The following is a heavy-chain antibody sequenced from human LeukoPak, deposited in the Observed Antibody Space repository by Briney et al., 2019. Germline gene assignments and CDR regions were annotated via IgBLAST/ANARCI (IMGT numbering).Heavy chain of an antibody. Sequence: PGGSLRLSCAASGFSFSDYGMHWVRQAPGKGLEWVAVISYDGSDKYYADSVKGRFTISRDNSKNTLYLQMNSLRPEDAAMYYCAKVYYGMLRGVAKAYYYYGMDVWGQGTTVTVSS. J-gene: IGHJ6*02. CDR1: GFSFSDYG. D-gene: IGHD3-10*01. V-gene: IGHV3-30*18. CDR3: AKVYYGMLRGVAKAYYYYGMDV. CDR2: ISYDGSDK.